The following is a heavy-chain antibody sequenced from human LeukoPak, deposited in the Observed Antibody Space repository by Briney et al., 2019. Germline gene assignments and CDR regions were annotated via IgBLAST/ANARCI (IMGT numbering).Heavy chain of an antibody. CDR1: GGSISSSSYY. V-gene: IGHV4-39*01. CDR2: IYYSGST. Sequence: SETLSLTCTVSGGSISSSSYYWGWIRQPPGKGLEWIGSIYYSGSTYYNPSLKSRVTISVDTSKNQFSLKLSSVTAADTAVYYCASLTGTTPLDYWGQGTLVTVSS. CDR3: ASLTGTTPLDY. D-gene: IGHD1-7*01. J-gene: IGHJ4*02.